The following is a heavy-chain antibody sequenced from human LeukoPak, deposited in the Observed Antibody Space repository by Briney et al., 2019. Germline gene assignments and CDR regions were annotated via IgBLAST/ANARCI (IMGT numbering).Heavy chain of an antibody. V-gene: IGHV3-74*01. CDR1: GFTFSSYW. J-gene: IGHJ4*02. D-gene: IGHD5-18*01. CDR2: INSDGSST. CDR3: ARGWDGFSYGI. Sequence: GGSLRLSCAASGFTFSSYWMHWVRQAPGKGLVWVSRINSDGSSTSYAGSVRGRFTISRDNAKNTVYLQMNSLRAEDTAVYYCARGWDGFSYGIWGQGTLVTVSS.